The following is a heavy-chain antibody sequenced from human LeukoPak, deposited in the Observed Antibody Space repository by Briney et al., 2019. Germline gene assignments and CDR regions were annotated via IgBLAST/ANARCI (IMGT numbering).Heavy chain of an antibody. CDR2: ISGSGGST. CDR3: SKQETAYEILTGYPIDY. D-gene: IGHD3-9*01. J-gene: IGHJ4*02. CDR1: AFTFSIYA. Sequence: PGGSLRLSCAASAFTFSIYALSWARQAPGKGLELVSAISGSGGSTYYAASVEGRFTISRDNSKITLYLQMNSLRAEDTAVFFFSKQETAYEILTGYPIDYWGQGTLVTVSS. V-gene: IGHV3-23*01.